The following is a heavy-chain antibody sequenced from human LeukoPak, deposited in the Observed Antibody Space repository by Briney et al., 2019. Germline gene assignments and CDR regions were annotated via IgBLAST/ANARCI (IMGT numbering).Heavy chain of an antibody. CDR1: DGSISSSSYY. D-gene: IGHD2-8*01. V-gene: IGHV4-39*01. CDR2: IYYGGST. Sequence: SETLPLTCSVSDGSISSSSYYWGWIRQPPGKGLEWIGNIYYGGSTYYNPSLRSRVTISVDTSKNQFSLKLSSVTAADTAVYYCARHRYCPTGVCYYFDYWGQGTLVTVSS. J-gene: IGHJ4*02. CDR3: ARHRYCPTGVCYYFDY.